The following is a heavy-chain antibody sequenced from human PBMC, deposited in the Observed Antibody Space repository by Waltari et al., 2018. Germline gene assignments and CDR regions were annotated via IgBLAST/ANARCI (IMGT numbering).Heavy chain of an antibody. J-gene: IGHJ3*01. V-gene: IGHV3-74*01. CDR1: GFTLRNYW. CDR3: TRVEVGSAGTFDV. CDR2: LVRDGRTK. Sequence: EVQLVESGGGLVQPGGSLRLSCAASGFTLRNYWMHWVRQAPGKGLGWVSRLVRDGRTKAYADSVKGRLTISRDKAKNTVDLQMDFLRAEDTAMYHCTRVEVGSAGTFDVWGQGTMVTVSS. D-gene: IGHD2-2*03.